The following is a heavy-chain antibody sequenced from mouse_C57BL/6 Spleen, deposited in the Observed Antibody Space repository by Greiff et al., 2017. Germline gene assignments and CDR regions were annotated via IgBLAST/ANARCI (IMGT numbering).Heavy chain of an antibody. Sequence: VQLQESGGGLVQPKGSLKLSCAASGFTFNTYAMHWVRQAPGQGLEWVARIRSKSSNYATYYADSVKDRFTISRDDSQSMLYLQMNNLKTEDTAMYYCVRTVYDGYYEYYAMDYWGQGTSVTVSS. V-gene: IGHV10-3*01. CDR1: GFTFNTYA. J-gene: IGHJ4*01. D-gene: IGHD2-3*01. CDR2: IRSKSSNYAT. CDR3: VRTVYDGYYEYYAMDY.